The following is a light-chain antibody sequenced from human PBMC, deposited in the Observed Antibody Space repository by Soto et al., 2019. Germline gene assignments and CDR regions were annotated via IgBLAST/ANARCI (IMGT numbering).Light chain of an antibody. Sequence: QSVLTQPPSASGTPGQRVTIPCSGSSSNIGSNTVNWYHQLPGTAPKLLISNNNQRPSGVPDRFSGSKSGTSASLAISGLQSEDEADYYCAAWDDGLNGVLFGGGTKVTVL. CDR3: AAWDDGLNGVL. J-gene: IGLJ3*02. CDR2: NNN. V-gene: IGLV1-44*01. CDR1: SSNIGSNT.